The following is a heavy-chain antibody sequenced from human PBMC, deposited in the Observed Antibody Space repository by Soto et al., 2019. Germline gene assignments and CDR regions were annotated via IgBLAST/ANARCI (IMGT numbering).Heavy chain of an antibody. CDR3: ARDPALGYCSGGSCYSPYYMDV. D-gene: IGHD2-15*01. J-gene: IGHJ6*03. CDR2: IIPILGIA. CDR1: GGTFSSYT. Sequence: AASVKVSCKASGGTFSSYTISWVRQAPGQGLEWMGRIIPILGIANYAQKFQGRVTITADKSTSTAYMELSSLRSEDTAVYYCARDPALGYCSGGSCYSPYYMDVWGRGTRVTVSS. V-gene: IGHV1-69*04.